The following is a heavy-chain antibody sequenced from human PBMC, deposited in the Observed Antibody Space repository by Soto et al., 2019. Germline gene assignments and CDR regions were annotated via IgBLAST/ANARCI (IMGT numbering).Heavy chain of an antibody. J-gene: IGHJ4*02. CDR1: GFTFSSYA. V-gene: IGHV3-23*01. D-gene: IGHD6-19*01. Sequence: EVQLLESGGGLVQPGGSLRLSCAASGFTFSSYAMSWVRQAPGKGLEWVSVISGSGGSTYYADSVKGRFTISRDNSKNTLHLQMNSLRAEDTAVYYCASRSSGWYFDYWGQGTLVTVSS. CDR3: ASRSSGWYFDY. CDR2: ISGSGGST.